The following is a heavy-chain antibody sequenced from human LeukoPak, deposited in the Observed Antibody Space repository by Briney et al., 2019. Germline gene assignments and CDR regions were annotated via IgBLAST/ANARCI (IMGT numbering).Heavy chain of an antibody. CDR2: IYYSGST. CDR3: ARRLRGYSGYDGRTLDY. J-gene: IGHJ4*02. V-gene: IGHV4-39*07. D-gene: IGHD5-12*01. Sequence: PSETLSLTCSVSGGSIGRGSYYWGWIRQSPGKGLEWIGSIYYSGSTNYNPSLKSRVTISVDTSKNQFSLKLSSVTAADTAVYYCARRLRGYSGYDGRTLDYWGQGTLVTVSS. CDR1: GGSIGRGSYY.